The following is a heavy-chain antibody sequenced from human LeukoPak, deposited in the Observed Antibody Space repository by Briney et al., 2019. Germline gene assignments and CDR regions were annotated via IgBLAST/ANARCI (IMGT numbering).Heavy chain of an antibody. V-gene: IGHV3-9*01. Sequence: GGSLRLSCAASGFTLDDYAMQWVRQARGKGLEWVSGISWNSGSIGYADSVKGRFTISRDDAKNSLYLQMNSLRAEDTALYYCAKDVDTAMVSSSPLDYWGQGTLVTVSS. CDR3: AKDVDTAMVSSSPLDY. D-gene: IGHD5-18*01. CDR1: GFTLDDYA. J-gene: IGHJ4*02. CDR2: ISWNSGSI.